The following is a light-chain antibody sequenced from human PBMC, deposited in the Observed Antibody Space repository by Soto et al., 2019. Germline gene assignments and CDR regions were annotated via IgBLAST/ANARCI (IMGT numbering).Light chain of an antibody. Sequence: IVLTQSPGTLSLSPGERATLSRKASQSVDSAYLAWFQHKPGQAPRLLIYSASIRATGIPVRFSGSGSGTDFTLTIGRLEPEDFAVYYCHQYSNSLGPFGQGTKVDIK. CDR2: SAS. V-gene: IGKV3-20*01. CDR3: HQYSNSLGP. J-gene: IGKJ1*01. CDR1: QSVDSAY.